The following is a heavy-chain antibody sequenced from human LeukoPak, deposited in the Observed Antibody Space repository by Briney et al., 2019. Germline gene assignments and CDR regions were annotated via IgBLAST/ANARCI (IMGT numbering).Heavy chain of an antibody. J-gene: IGHJ6*02. Sequence: TSEPLSLTCAVYGGSFSGYYWSWIRQPPGKGLEWIGEINHSGSTNYNPSLKSRVTISVDTSKNQFSLKLSSVTAADTAVYYCASLYVVPAATRGYYYYGMGVWGQGTTVTVSS. V-gene: IGHV4-34*01. CDR3: ASLYVVPAATRGYYYYGMGV. CDR1: GGSFSGYY. CDR2: INHSGST. D-gene: IGHD2-2*01.